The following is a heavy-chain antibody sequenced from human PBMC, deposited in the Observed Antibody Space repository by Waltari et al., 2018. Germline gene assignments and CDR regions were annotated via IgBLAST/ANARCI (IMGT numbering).Heavy chain of an antibody. J-gene: IGHJ5*02. CDR3: AKDNNPDSIKGGNWFDP. CDR2: IHHNSGGT. Sequence: QVHLVQSGAEVKKPGASVKVSCKTSGYTFTGYYIQWTRQAPGQGLEWMGWIHHNSGGTKFAQKFQGRVTMTRDTSISTAYMELSSLRSDDTAVYYCAKDNNPDSIKGGNWFDPWGQGTLVTVSS. V-gene: IGHV1-2*02. CDR1: GYTFTGYY.